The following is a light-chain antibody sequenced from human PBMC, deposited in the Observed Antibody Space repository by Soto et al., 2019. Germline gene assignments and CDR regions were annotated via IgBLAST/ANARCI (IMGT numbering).Light chain of an antibody. CDR3: QQYGSSPET. CDR2: VAS. Sequence: MVLTQSPDTLSVSPGERATLSGRASQTVSSNFLAWYQQRPGQAPRLLIYVASSRAAGIPDRFSGSGSGTDFTLTISRLEPEDLAVYYCQQYGSSPETFGQGTKVDIK. J-gene: IGKJ1*01. CDR1: QTVSSNF. V-gene: IGKV3-20*01.